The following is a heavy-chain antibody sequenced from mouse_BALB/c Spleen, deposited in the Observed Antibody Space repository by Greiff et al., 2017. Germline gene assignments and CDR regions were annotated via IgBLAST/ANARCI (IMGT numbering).Heavy chain of an antibody. V-gene: IGHV1S135*01. J-gene: IGHJ3*01. Sequence: VQPQQSGPELMKPGASVKISRKASGYPFTSYYMHWVKPSQGKSLEWIGYIDPFNGGTSYNQKFKGKATLTVDKSSSTAYGHLSRLPSGDSAVYYCATHYYGGGYVGWLVYGGQGTRVTVSA. CDR2: IDPFNGGT. D-gene: IGHD1-1*01. CDR1: GYPFTSYY. CDR3: ATHYYGGGYVGWLVY.